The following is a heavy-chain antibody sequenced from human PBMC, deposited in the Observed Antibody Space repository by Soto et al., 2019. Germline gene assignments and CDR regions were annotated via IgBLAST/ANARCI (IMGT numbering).Heavy chain of an antibody. J-gene: IGHJ3*02. V-gene: IGHV4-31*03. D-gene: IGHD3-10*01. CDR3: ARARATVVTPGEISFDI. CDR2: IYYSGST. CDR1: GGSISSGGYY. Sequence: QVQLQESGPGLVKPSQTLSLTCTVSGGSISSGGYYWSWIRQHPGKGLEWIGYIYYSGSTYYNPSLKSRVTISVDTSKNPFSLKLSSVTAADTAVYYCARARATVVTPGEISFDIWGQGTMVTVSS.